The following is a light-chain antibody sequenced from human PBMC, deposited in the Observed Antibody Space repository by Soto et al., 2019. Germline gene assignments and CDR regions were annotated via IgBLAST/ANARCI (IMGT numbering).Light chain of an antibody. CDR2: DAS. CDR3: QQRSNWLT. CDR1: QSVSSY. V-gene: IGKV3-11*01. Sequence: EIVLTQSPATLSLSPGESATLSCRASQSVSSYLAWYQQKPGQAPRLLIFDASNRATGIPARFSGSGSGTDFTLTISSLEPEDFAVYYCQQRSNWLTFGGGTKVDNK. J-gene: IGKJ4*01.